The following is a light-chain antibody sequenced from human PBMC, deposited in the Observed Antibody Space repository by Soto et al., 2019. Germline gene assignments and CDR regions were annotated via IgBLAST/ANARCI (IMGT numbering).Light chain of an antibody. V-gene: IGLV2-14*01. Sequence: QSVLTQPASVSGSPGQSITISCSGTGSDVGAYNYVSWYQQHPAKAPKLMIYDASNRPSGVSDRFSGSKSGNTASLTISGLQAGDEADYYCYSYTSSSTYVFGSGTKVTVL. J-gene: IGLJ1*01. CDR3: YSYTSSSTYV. CDR1: GSDVGAYNY. CDR2: DAS.